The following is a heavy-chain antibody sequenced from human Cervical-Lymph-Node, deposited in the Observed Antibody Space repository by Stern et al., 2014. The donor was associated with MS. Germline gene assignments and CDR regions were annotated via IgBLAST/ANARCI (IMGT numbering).Heavy chain of an antibody. CDR2: IYPGDPDT. D-gene: IGHD4-17*01. CDR1: GYSFSSYW. CDR3: GRPAEDGDYYFRY. J-gene: IGHJ4*02. V-gene: IGHV5-51*01. Sequence: VQLAQSGAEVKKPGESLTISCKTSGYSFSSYWIAWVRQVPGKGLEWMGIIYPGDPDTFYSPSFQGPFIIPVDKSTTTAYLQWSSLRASDTAIYYCGRPAEDGDYYFRYWGQGTLVTVSS.